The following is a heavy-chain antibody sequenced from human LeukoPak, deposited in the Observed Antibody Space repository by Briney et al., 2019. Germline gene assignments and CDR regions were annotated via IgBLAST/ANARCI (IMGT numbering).Heavy chain of an antibody. CDR1: GFTFGDYA. Sequence: GGSLRLSCTASGFTFGDYAMSWIRQAPGKGLEWVGFIRSKAYGETADYAASVKGRFTISRDDSKAIAYLQMNSLKTEDTAVYYCTRDRGAYNLYDYWGQGTLVTVSS. V-gene: IGHV3-49*03. CDR2: IRSKAYGETA. J-gene: IGHJ4*02. CDR3: TRDRGAYNLYDY. D-gene: IGHD1-1*01.